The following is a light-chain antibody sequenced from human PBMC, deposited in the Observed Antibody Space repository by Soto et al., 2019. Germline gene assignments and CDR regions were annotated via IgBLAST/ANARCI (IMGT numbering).Light chain of an antibody. CDR1: QSVSSSY. J-gene: IGKJ3*01. CDR2: GAS. Sequence: EIVLTQSPGTLSLSPGERATLSCRASQSVSSSYLAWYQQKPDQAPRLLIYGASSRATGILDRFSGSGSGTDFTLTISRLEPEHFAVYYCQQYGSSSFTFGPGTKVDIK. CDR3: QQYGSSSFT. V-gene: IGKV3-20*01.